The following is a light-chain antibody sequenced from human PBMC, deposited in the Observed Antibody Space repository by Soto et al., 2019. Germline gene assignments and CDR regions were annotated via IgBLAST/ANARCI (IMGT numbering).Light chain of an antibody. J-gene: IGKJ5*01. CDR3: QQRSNWPPFP. V-gene: IGKV3-11*01. CDR2: DAS. CDR1: QSVSNY. Sequence: EIVLTQSPATLSSFPGDRVTLSCRASQSVSNYLAWYQQKPGQAPRLLIYDASNRATDIPARFSGSGSGTDFTLAISSLEPEDFAVYYCQQRSNWPPFPFGQGTRLEIK.